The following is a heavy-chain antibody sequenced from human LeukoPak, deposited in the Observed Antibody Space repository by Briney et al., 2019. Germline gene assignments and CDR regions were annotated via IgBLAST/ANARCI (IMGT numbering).Heavy chain of an antibody. J-gene: IGHJ4*02. CDR3: ARGYCSGGSCFPFDY. CDR2: ISSNGGST. V-gene: IGHV3-64*01. CDR1: GFTFSSYA. Sequence: PGGSLRLSCAASGFTFSSYAMHWVRQAPGKGLVYVSAISSNGGSTYYANSVKGRFTISRDNSKNTLYLQMGSLRAEDMAVYYCARGYCSGGSCFPFDYWGQGTLVTVSS. D-gene: IGHD2-15*01.